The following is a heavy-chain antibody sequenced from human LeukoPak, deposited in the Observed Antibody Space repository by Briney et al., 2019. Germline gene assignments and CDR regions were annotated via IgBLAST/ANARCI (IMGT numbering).Heavy chain of an antibody. CDR2: FDPEDGET. D-gene: IGHD6-19*01. J-gene: IGHJ4*02. Sequence: ASVKVSCEVSGYTLTELSMHWVRQAPGKGLEWMGGFDPEDGETIYAQKFQGRVTMTEDTSTDTAYMELSSLRSEDTAVYYCATEKRPKHLYSTGIAVAYWGQGTLVTVSS. V-gene: IGHV1-24*01. CDR1: GYTLTELS. CDR3: ATEKRPKHLYSTGIAVAY.